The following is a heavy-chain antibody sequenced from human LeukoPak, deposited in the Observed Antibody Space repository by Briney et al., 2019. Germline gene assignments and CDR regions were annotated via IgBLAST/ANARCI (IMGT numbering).Heavy chain of an antibody. CDR1: AFTLSIYA. CDR3: ALKRVVVAARVDAFDI. CDR2: ISSSGGST. Sequence: PRGSLTLSCAPSAFTLSIYAMSWVRQAPGKGLEWVSAISSSGGSTYYADSVKGRLTISRDNYKKTLYLQMKSVRAEDEAVYYCALKRVVVAARVDAFDIWGQGTMVTVSS. D-gene: IGHD2-15*01. V-gene: IGHV3-23*01. J-gene: IGHJ3*02.